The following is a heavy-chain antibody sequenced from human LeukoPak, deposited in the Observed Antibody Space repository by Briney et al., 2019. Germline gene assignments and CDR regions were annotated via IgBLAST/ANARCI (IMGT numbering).Heavy chain of an antibody. J-gene: IGHJ4*02. CDR2: ISGGGSST. CDR1: GFTFSSYA. V-gene: IGHV3-23*01. CDR3: AKAMYSSGWDDLDY. D-gene: IGHD6-19*01. Sequence: PGGSLRRSCAASGFTFSSYAMSWVRQAPGKGLEWASAISGGGSSTHYADSVKGRFTISRDNSKNTLYLQMNSLRAEDTAVYYCAKAMYSSGWDDLDYWGQGTLVTVSS.